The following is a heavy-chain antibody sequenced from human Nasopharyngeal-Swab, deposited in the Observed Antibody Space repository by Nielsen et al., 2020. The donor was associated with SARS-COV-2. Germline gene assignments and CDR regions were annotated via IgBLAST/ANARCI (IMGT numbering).Heavy chain of an antibody. V-gene: IGHV3-23*01. J-gene: IGHJ4*02. D-gene: IGHD2-21*02. Sequence: GGSLRLSCAASGFTFSSYAMSWVRQAPGKGLEWVSGISASGRATYYADSVEGRLTISRDNSRNTLSLQMNNLRAEDTATYYCARGCDTDCFRVDSWGQGTLVTVSS. CDR3: ARGCDTDCFRVDS. CDR1: GFTFSSYA. CDR2: ISASGRAT.